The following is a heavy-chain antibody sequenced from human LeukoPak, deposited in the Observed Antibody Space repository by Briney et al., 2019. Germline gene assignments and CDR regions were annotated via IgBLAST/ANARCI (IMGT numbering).Heavy chain of an antibody. CDR1: GGSFSGYY. CDR3: ARDYSSSSN. D-gene: IGHD6-6*01. CDR2: INHSGST. J-gene: IGHJ4*02. V-gene: IGHV4-34*01. Sequence: PSETLSLTSAVYGGSFSGYYWSWIRQPPGKGLEWNGEINHSGSTNYNPSLKSRVTISVDTSKNKFSLKLSSVTAADTAVYYCARDYSSSSNWGQGTLVTVSS.